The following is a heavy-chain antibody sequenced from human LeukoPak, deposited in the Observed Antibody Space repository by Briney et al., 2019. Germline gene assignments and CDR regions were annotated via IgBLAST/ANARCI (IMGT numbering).Heavy chain of an antibody. CDR2: IIPIFGTA. D-gene: IGHD6-13*01. Sequence: ASVKVSCKASGGTFSSYAISWVRQAPGQGPEWMGGIIPIFGTANYAQKFQGRVTITADESTSTAYMELSSLRSEDTAVYYCARAGIAAAGTSSWFDPWRQGTLVTVSS. J-gene: IGHJ5*02. CDR3: ARAGIAAAGTSSWFDP. CDR1: GGTFSSYA. V-gene: IGHV1-69*13.